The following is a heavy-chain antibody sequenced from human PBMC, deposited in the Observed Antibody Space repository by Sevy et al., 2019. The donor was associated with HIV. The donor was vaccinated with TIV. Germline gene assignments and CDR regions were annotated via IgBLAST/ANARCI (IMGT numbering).Heavy chain of an antibody. J-gene: IGHJ4*02. CDR2: IRYDGSTK. V-gene: IGHV3-30*02. CDR3: AKDLTVRYITSSGDFDY. D-gene: IGHD6-6*01. Sequence: GGSLRLSCTASGFTFSDYGMHWVRQAPGKGLEWVAFIRYDGSTKYYADSVKGRFTISRDNSKNTLFLQLNSLRVEDTAVYYCAKDLTVRYITSSGDFDYWGQGSLVTVSS. CDR1: GFTFSDYG.